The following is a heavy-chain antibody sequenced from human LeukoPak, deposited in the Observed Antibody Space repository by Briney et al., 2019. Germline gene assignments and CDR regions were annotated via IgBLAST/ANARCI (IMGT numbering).Heavy chain of an antibody. CDR2: IYYSGST. J-gene: IGHJ6*02. D-gene: IGHD2-8*01. CDR1: GGSISSSSSY. V-gene: IGHV4-39*01. CDR3: ASPLQGYCTNGVCYGMDV. Sequence: SETLSLTCTVSGGSISSSSSYWGWIRQPPGKGLEWSGSIYYSGSTYYHPSLKSRVAISGDTYKNQFPLKLRSLPAADTAVYYCASPLQGYCTNGVCYGMDVWGQGTTVTVSS.